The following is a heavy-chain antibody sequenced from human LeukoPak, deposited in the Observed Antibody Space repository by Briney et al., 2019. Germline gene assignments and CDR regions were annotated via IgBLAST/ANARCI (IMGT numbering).Heavy chain of an antibody. V-gene: IGHV3-21*01. J-gene: IGHJ4*02. CDR3: ARGTPTTRDFDS. CDR2: ISSSSSYI. CDR1: GLTFNNYA. D-gene: IGHD4-11*01. Sequence: GGSLRLSCAVSGLTFNNYAMSWVRQAPGKGLEWVSSISSSSSYIYYADSVKGRFTISRDNAKNSLYLQMNSLRAEDTAVYYCARGTPTTRDFDSWGQGTLVTVSS.